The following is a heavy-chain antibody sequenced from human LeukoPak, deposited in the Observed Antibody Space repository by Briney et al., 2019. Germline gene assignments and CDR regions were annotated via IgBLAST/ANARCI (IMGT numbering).Heavy chain of an antibody. CDR3: ARSGEAYYYDSEPGVVHDY. J-gene: IGHJ4*02. Sequence: ASVKVSCKASGYTFTGYYMHWVRQAPGQGLEWMGWINPNSGGTNYAQKFQGRVTMTRDTSISTAYMELSRLRSDDTAVYYCARSGEAYYYDSEPGVVHDYWGQGTLVTVSS. CDR1: GYTFTGYY. V-gene: IGHV1-2*02. D-gene: IGHD3-22*01. CDR2: INPNSGGT.